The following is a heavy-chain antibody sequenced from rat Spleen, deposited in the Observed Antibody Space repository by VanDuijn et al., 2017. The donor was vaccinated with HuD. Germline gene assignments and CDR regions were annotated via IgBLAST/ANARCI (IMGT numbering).Heavy chain of an antibody. D-gene: IGHD4-3*01. CDR1: GFSLTNYN. CDR3: ARHNSGYGVMDA. CDR2: INQDSRTK. V-gene: IGHV4-2*01. Sequence: VQLKESGPGLVQPSQTLSLTCTVSGFSLTNYNVHWVRQPPGKGLEWIGEINQDSRTKKYSPSLKDKFTVSRDNAQNTLYLQMNKLGSEDTATYYCARHNSGYGVMDAWGQGVMVTVSS. J-gene: IGHJ2*01.